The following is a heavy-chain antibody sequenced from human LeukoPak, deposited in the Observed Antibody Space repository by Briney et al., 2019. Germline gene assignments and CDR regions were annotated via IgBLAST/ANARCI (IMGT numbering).Heavy chain of an antibody. CDR1: GYTLTELS. CDR2: FDPEDGET. Sequence: ASVRVSFKVSGYTLTELSMHWVRQAPGKGLEWMGGFDPEDGETIYAQKFQGRVTMTEDTSTDTAYMELSSLRSEDTAVYYRAGGGCSSTSCYIGMDVWGKGTTVTVSS. CDR3: AGGGCSSTSCYIGMDV. V-gene: IGHV1-24*01. D-gene: IGHD2-2*02. J-gene: IGHJ6*04.